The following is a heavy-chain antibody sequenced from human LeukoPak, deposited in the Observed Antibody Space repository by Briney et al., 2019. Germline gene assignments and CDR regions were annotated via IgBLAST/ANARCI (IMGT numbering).Heavy chain of an antibody. V-gene: IGHV1-69*04. Sequence: GASVKVSCKASGYTFTSYDISWVRQAPGQGLEWMGRIIPILGIANYAQKFQGRVTITADKSTSTAYMELSSLRSEDTAVYYCAYSSSWYAHEETFVYFDYWGQGTLVAVSS. CDR3: AYSSSWYAHEETFVYFDY. CDR1: GYTFTSYD. CDR2: IIPILGIA. J-gene: IGHJ4*02. D-gene: IGHD6-13*01.